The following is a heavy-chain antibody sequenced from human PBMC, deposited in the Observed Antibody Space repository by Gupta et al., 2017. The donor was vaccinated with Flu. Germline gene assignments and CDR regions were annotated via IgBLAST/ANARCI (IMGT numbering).Heavy chain of an antibody. CDR1: GGSFSGYY. J-gene: IGHJ6*02. CDR2: INHSGST. D-gene: IGHD2-2*01. V-gene: IGHV4-34*01. Sequence: QVQLQQWGAGLLKPSETLSLTCAVYGGSFSGYYWSWIRQPPGKGLEWVGEINHSGSTNYNPSLKSRVTISVDTSKNQFSLKLSSVTAADTAVYYCARSPKDYCSSTSCYIPPGKPNYYYYGMDVWGQGTTVTVSS. CDR3: ARSPKDYCSSTSCYIPPGKPNYYYYGMDV.